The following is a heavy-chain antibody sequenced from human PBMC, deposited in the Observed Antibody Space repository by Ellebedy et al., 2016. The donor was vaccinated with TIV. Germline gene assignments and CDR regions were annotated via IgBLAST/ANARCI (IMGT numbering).Heavy chain of an antibody. CDR2: IWFDGSRT. J-gene: IGHJ6*02. D-gene: IGHD3-22*01. CDR3: ARGPDNSGYSQYYHYYWGMDV. Sequence: PGGSLRLSCAASGFTFGRYGMHWVRQAPGKGLEWVALIWFDGSRTYYGDSVRGRFIISRDNSRNTLRLQLNGLKAEDAAVYYCARGPDNSGYSQYYHYYWGMDVWGQGTTVTVSS. CDR1: GFTFGRYG. V-gene: IGHV3-33*01.